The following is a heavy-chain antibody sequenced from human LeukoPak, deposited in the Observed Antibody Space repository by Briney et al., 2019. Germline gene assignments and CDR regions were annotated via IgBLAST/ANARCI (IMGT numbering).Heavy chain of an antibody. CDR1: GASISSGSYY. CDR2: IYTSGST. Sequence: PSQTLSLTCTFSGASISSGSYYWSWIRQPAGKGLEWIGRIYTSGSTNYNPSLKSRVTISVDTSKNQFSLKLSSVTAADTAVYYCARDLSGGSHLFDYWGQGTLVTVSS. J-gene: IGHJ4*02. CDR3: ARDLSGGSHLFDY. V-gene: IGHV4-61*02. D-gene: IGHD3-16*01.